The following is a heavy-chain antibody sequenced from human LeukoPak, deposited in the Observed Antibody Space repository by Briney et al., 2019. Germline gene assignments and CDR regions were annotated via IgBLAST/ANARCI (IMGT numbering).Heavy chain of an antibody. CDR1: GGSFSGYY. CDR2: INHSGST. J-gene: IGHJ5*02. CDR3: ARGTTGGSLWFDP. Sequence: SETLSLTCAVYGGSFSGYYWSWIRQPPGKGLEWIGEINHSGSTNYNPSLKSRVTIPVDTSKNQFSLKLSSVTAADTAVYYCARGTTGGSLWFDPWGQGTLVTVSS. D-gene: IGHD4-23*01. V-gene: IGHV4-34*01.